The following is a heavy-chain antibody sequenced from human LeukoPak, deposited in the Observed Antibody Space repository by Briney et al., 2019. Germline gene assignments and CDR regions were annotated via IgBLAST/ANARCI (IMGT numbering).Heavy chain of an antibody. Sequence: GESLKISCKGSGCTFTNYWIGWVRQMPGKGLEWMGIIYPGDSDTRYSPSFQGQVTISVDKSISTAYLQWSSLKASDTAMYYCARPTGVRDMTTVYWGQGTLVTVSS. D-gene: IGHD4-17*01. CDR1: GCTFTNYW. CDR3: ARPTGVRDMTTVY. J-gene: IGHJ4*02. CDR2: IYPGDSDT. V-gene: IGHV5-51*01.